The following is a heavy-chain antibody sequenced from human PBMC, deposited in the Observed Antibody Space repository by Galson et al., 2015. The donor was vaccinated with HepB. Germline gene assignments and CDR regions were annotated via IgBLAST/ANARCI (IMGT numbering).Heavy chain of an antibody. J-gene: IGHJ3*02. CDR2: ISYDGSNQ. V-gene: IGHV3-30*04. CDR1: GFTFSSYA. D-gene: IGHD3-10*01. CDR3: ARDQYYYGSGTYSAFDI. Sequence: SLRLSCAASGFTFSSYAMHWVRQAPGKGLEWVAVISYDGSNQYYADSVKGRFTISRDNSKNTLYLQMNSLRADDTAVYYCARDQYYYGSGTYSAFDIWGQGTMVTISS.